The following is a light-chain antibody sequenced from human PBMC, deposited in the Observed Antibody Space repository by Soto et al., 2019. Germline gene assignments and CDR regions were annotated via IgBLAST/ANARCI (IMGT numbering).Light chain of an antibody. CDR3: ASWDDSLNGYV. J-gene: IGLJ1*01. Sequence: QSVLAQPPSASGTPEQRVTISCSGGSSNIGSDTVNWYQHLPGTAPKLLIYTNNQRPSGVPDRFSGSKSGTSASLTISGLQSEDEAEYYCASWDDSLNGYVFGTGTKVTVL. V-gene: IGLV1-44*01. CDR2: TNN. CDR1: SSNIGSDT.